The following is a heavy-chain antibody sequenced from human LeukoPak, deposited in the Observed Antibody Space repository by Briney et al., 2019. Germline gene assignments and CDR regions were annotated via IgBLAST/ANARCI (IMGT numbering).Heavy chain of an antibody. D-gene: IGHD3-3*01. CDR1: GYTFTGYY. Sequence: GASVKVPCKASGYTFTGYYIHWVRQAPGQGLEWVGWINPNSGGTNYAQKFQGRVTMTRDTSISTAYMELSRLTSDDTAVYYCATVGGGATYYDFWSGPNWFDSWGQGTLVTVSS. V-gene: IGHV1-2*02. J-gene: IGHJ5*01. CDR3: ATVGGGATYYDFWSGPNWFDS. CDR2: INPNSGGT.